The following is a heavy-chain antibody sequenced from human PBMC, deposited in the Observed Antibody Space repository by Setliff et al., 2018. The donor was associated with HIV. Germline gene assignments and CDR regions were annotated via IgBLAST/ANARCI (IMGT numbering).Heavy chain of an antibody. V-gene: IGHV1-8*02. CDR2: MNPDSRNT. J-gene: IGHJ6*03. CDR3: ATARRDYYDRGRRSHYYIDV. CDR1: GYTFTSYG. Sequence: ASVKVSCKASGYTFTSYGISWLRQAPGQGLEWMGWMNPDSRNTGYAQRFEGSVTMTWDTSISTAYMELNNVKSEDTAVYYCATARRDYYDRGRRSHYYIDVWARGATVTVSS. D-gene: IGHD3-22*01.